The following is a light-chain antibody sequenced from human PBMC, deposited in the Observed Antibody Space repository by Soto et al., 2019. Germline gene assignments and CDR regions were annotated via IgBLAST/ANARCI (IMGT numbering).Light chain of an antibody. CDR3: QQYYTTRWT. V-gene: IGKV3-20*01. CDR2: WAS. CDR1: QSVSSSY. Sequence: EIVLTQSPGTLSLSPGERATLSCRASQSVSSSYLAWYQQKPGQAPQLLIYWASTRESGVPDRFSGSESGTDFTLTISSLQAEDVAVYYCQQYYTTRWTFGQGTKVEIK. J-gene: IGKJ1*01.